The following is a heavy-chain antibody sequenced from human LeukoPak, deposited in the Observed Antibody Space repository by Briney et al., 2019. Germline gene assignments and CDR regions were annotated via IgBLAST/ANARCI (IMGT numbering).Heavy chain of an antibody. CDR1: GYTFANFP. V-gene: IGHV1-3*01. CDR2: INADNGNT. D-gene: IGHD3-10*01. Sequence: ASVKVSCKASGYTFANFPIYWVRQAPGHRLEWMGWINADNGNTKYSQRFQGRTTITRDTSATTAYMELSGLRSEDTAVYFCARDRTGQLDYWGQGTLVTVSS. CDR3: ARDRTGQLDY. J-gene: IGHJ4*02.